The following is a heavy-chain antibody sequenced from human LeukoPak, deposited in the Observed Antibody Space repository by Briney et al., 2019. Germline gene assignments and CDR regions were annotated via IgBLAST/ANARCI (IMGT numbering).Heavy chain of an antibody. CDR2: ISWDAGIT. Sequence: GGSLRLSCAASGFTFHHYSMHWVRQPPGKGLEWVSLISWDAGITYYADSVRGRFTISRDNSKNSLSLEMNSLRTEDTALYYCAKDSNTGGYSFGSWGQGTLVTVTS. CDR1: GFTFHHYS. CDR3: AKDSNTGGYSFGS. J-gene: IGHJ4*02. V-gene: IGHV3-43*01. D-gene: IGHD5-12*01.